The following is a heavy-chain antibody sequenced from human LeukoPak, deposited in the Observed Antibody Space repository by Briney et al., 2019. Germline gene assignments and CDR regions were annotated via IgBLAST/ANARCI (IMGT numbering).Heavy chain of an antibody. V-gene: IGHV3-48*03. CDR3: ARESPHCSGVSCFFDY. J-gene: IGHJ4*02. D-gene: IGHD2-15*01. Sequence: GGSLRLSCAASGFTFNSYEMNWVRQAPGKGLEWVSYITSSGGTTSYADSVKGRFTISRDNAENSLSLQMNSLRAEDTAIYYCARESPHCSGVSCFFDYWGQGTLVTVSS. CDR2: ITSSGGTT. CDR1: GFTFNSYE.